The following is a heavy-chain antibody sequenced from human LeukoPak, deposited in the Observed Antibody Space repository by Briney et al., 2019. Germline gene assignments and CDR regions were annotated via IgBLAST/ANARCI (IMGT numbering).Heavy chain of an antibody. CDR3: ARLEYSGYEEDAFDI. D-gene: IGHD5-12*01. V-gene: IGHV4-59*08. Sequence: PSETPSLTCTVSGGSISSYYWSWIRQPPGKGLEWIGYIYYSGSTNYNPSLKSRVTISVDTSKNQFSLKLSSVTAADTAVYYCARLEYSGYEEDAFDIWGQGTVVTVSS. CDR1: GGSISSYY. J-gene: IGHJ3*02. CDR2: IYYSGST.